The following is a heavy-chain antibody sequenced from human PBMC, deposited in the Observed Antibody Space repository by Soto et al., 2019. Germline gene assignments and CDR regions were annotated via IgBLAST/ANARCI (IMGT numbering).Heavy chain of an antibody. CDR2: IWYDGSNK. V-gene: IGHV3-33*01. CDR3: ARGLGVVLAASHFDY. J-gene: IGHJ4*02. D-gene: IGHD2-15*01. Sequence: QVQLVESGGGVVQPGRSLRLSCAASGFTFSSYGMHWVRQAPGKGLEWVAVIWYDGSNKYYADSVKGRFTISRDNSKNTLYLRMISLRAEDTAVYYGARGLGVVLAASHFDYGGQGTLVTVSS. CDR1: GFTFSSYG.